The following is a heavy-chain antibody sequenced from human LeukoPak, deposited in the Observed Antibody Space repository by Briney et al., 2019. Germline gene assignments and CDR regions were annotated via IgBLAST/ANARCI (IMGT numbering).Heavy chain of an antibody. CDR1: GFTLSSYA. J-gene: IGHJ4*02. CDR2: ISGSGGST. CDR3: PKAGYGDYEMSFDY. V-gene: IGHV3-23*01. Sequence: PGGSLRLSCAASGFTLSSYAMSWVRQAPGKGLEWVSAISGSGGSTYYADSVKGRFTISRDNSKNTLYLQMNSLRAEDTAVYYCPKAGYGDYEMSFDYWGQGTLVTVSS. D-gene: IGHD4-17*01.